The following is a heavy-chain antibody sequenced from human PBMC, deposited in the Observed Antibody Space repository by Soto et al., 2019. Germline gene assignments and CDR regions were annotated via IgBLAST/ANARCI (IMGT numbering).Heavy chain of an antibody. Sequence: GGSLRLSCAASGFTFSNAWMSWVRQAPGKGLEWVGRIKSKTDGGTTGYAAPVKGRFTISRDDSKNTLYLQMNSLRTEDTAVYYCTTEDTYYDYVWGSYRYLSWFDPWGQGTLVTVSS. V-gene: IGHV3-15*01. CDR1: GFTFSNAW. D-gene: IGHD3-16*02. CDR2: IKSKTDGGTT. J-gene: IGHJ5*02. CDR3: TTEDTYYDYVWGSYRYLSWFDP.